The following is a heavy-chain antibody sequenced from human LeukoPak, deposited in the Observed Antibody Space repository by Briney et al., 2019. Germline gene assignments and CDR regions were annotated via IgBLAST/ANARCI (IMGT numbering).Heavy chain of an antibody. CDR3: ARDINYYDSSGYYKDY. J-gene: IGHJ4*02. D-gene: IGHD3-22*01. Sequence: GGSLRLSCAASEFIFSSYWMHWVRQAPGKGLVWVSRINSDGSSTSYADSVKGRFTVSRDNAKNTLYLQMNSLRAEDTAVYYCARDINYYDSSGYYKDYWGQGTLVTVSS. V-gene: IGHV3-74*01. CDR1: EFIFSSYW. CDR2: INSDGSST.